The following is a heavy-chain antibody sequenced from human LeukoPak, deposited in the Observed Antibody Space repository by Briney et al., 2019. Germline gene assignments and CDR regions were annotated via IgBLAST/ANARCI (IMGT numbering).Heavy chain of an antibody. V-gene: IGHV4-30-4*01. Sequence: SQTLSLTCTVSGGSISSGDDYWSWIRQPPGKGLEWIGYIYYSGSTNYNPSLKSRVTISVDTSKNQFSLKLSSVTAADTAVYYCARQMNSSSWYYYYYGMDVWGQGTTVTVSS. J-gene: IGHJ6*02. CDR1: GGSISSGDDY. CDR3: ARQMNSSSWYYYYYGMDV. CDR2: IYYSGST. D-gene: IGHD6-13*01.